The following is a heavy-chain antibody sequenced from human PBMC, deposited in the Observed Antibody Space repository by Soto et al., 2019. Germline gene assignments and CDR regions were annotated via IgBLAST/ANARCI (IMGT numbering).Heavy chain of an antibody. CDR3: ARTHVETSWPSFGGSGWYESGNWFDP. CDR2: ISAYNGNK. CDR1: GYTFTSYG. D-gene: IGHD6-19*01. J-gene: IGHJ5*02. V-gene: IGHV1-18*01. Sequence: ASVRVSCKASGYTFTSYGISWVGQALGQGLEGMGWISAYNGNKNYPQKLKARVTMTTDTSTSTAYMERRSLRSDDTPVNYCARTHVETSWPSFGGSGWYESGNWFDPWGQGTLVTVSS.